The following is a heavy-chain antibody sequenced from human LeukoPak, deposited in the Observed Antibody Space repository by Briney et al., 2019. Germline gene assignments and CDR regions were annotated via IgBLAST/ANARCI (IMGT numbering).Heavy chain of an antibody. D-gene: IGHD1-1*01. J-gene: IGHJ3*02. Sequence: ASVKVSCKASGYTFSYYGITWVRQAPGHGLEWMGWINAKNGNTNYAEKLQGRVTMTTDTSTNTAYMEPRSLRSDGTAVYYCARMGWNGPVLRAFDIWGQGTVVTVSS. V-gene: IGHV1-18*01. CDR2: INAKNGNT. CDR1: GYTFSYYG. CDR3: ARMGWNGPVLRAFDI.